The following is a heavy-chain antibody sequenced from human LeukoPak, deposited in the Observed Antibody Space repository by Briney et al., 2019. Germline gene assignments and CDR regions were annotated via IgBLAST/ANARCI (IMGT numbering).Heavy chain of an antibody. J-gene: IGHJ4*02. CDR3: ARDPGYGSGSYCFDY. Sequence: GGSLRLSCAASGFTFSSYSMNWVRQAPGKGLEWVSYISSSSSTIYYADSVKGRFTISRDNAKNSLYLQMNSLRAEDTAVYYCARDPGYGSGSYCFDYWGQGTLVTVSS. V-gene: IGHV3-48*01. CDR1: GFTFSSYS. CDR2: ISSSSSTI. D-gene: IGHD3-10*01.